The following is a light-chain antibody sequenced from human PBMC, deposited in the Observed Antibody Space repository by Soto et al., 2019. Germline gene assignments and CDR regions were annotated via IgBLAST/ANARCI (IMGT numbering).Light chain of an antibody. CDR3: QQYGISPT. CDR2: EVS. V-gene: IGKV3-20*01. Sequence: DIVLTQSPGTLSLSPGERATLSCRSSQSVSSNYLAWYQQKPDQAPRLVIYEVSGRATGIPHRFSGSGSRTDFTLTISRLEPEDSAVYDCQQYGISPTFGQGTKVEIK. CDR1: QSVSSNY. J-gene: IGKJ1*01.